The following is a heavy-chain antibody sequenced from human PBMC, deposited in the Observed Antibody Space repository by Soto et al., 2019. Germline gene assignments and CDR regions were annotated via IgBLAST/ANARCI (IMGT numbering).Heavy chain of an antibody. CDR1: GDTFSDFA. V-gene: IGHV1-69*01. J-gene: IGHJ6*02. D-gene: IGHD6-19*01. Sequence: QVQLVQSGAEVQKPGSSVKVSCKASGDTFSDFAFSWVRQAPGQGLEWMGGTMPIFGTANYAQKFQGRVTITADESTSTVYMELSRLRSEDTAVYYCATTLRSGVVVAGDFQYYYGMDVWGQGTTVTVSS. CDR3: ATTLRSGVVVAGDFQYYYGMDV. CDR2: TMPIFGTA.